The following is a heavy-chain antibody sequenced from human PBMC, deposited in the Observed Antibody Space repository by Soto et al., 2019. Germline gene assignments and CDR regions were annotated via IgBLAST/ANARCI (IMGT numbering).Heavy chain of an antibody. CDR3: AKGVVYCSGGSCYSPLNYYYYGMDV. Sequence: EVQLLESGGGLVQPGGSLRLSCAASGFTFSSYAMSWVRQAPGKGLEWVSAISGSGGSTYYADSVKGRFTISRDNSKNTLYLQMNSLRAEDTAVYYCAKGVVYCSGGSCYSPLNYYYYGMDVGGQGTTVTVSS. CDR2: ISGSGGST. CDR1: GFTFSSYA. V-gene: IGHV3-23*01. J-gene: IGHJ6*02. D-gene: IGHD2-15*01.